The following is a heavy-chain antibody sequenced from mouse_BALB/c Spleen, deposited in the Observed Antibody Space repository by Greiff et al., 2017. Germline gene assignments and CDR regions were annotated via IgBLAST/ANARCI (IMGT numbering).Heavy chain of an antibody. J-gene: IGHJ4*01. V-gene: IGHV5-9-4*01. Sequence: DVMLVESGGGLVKPGGSLKLSCAASGFTFSSYAMSWVRQSPEKRLEWVAEISSGGSYTYYPDTVTGRFTISRDNAKNTLYLEMSSLRSEDTAMYYCANGYDGYAMDYWGQGTSVTVSS. D-gene: IGHD2-2*01. CDR1: GFTFSSYA. CDR3: ANGYDGYAMDY. CDR2: ISSGGSYT.